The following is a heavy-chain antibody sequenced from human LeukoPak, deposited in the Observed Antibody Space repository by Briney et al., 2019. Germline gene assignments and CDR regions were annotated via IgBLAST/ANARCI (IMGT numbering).Heavy chain of an antibody. CDR1: GGFLNRSNHY. Sequence: SETLSLTCSVSGGFLNRSNHYWAWIRQPPGKGPEWIATVYDRGSTCCNPSPRRRVTIGVDTSKNQFSLKVDSVTAADTAVFYCARQGDRWLQSGYFGMDVWGQGTTVTVSS. CDR2: VYDRGST. D-gene: IGHD5-24*01. J-gene: IGHJ6*02. CDR3: ARQGDRWLQSGYFGMDV. V-gene: IGHV4-39*01.